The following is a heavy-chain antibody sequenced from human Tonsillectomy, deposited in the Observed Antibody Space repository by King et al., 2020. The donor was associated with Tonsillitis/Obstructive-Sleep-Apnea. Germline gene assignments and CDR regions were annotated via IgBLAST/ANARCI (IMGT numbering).Heavy chain of an antibody. J-gene: IGHJ3*02. CDR1: GFSFDDYA. Sequence: VQLVESGGGLVQPGGSLRLSCAGSGFSFDDYAMYWVRQPPGKGLEWVSGISWNSADIGYADSVKGRFTISRDNPKNSLFLQMNSLRAEDTALYYCAKDVRPAGSYYNNAFDIWGQGTMVTVSS. CDR2: ISWNSADI. V-gene: IGHV3-9*01. CDR3: AKDVRPAGSYYNNAFDI. D-gene: IGHD1-26*01.